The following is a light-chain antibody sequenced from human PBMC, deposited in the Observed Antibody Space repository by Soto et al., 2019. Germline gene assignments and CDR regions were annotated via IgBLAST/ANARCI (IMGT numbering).Light chain of an antibody. V-gene: IGKV4-1*01. CDR1: QSVLYSSNNKNY. J-gene: IGKJ3*01. CDR2: WTS. CDR3: QQCFSTPFP. Sequence: DIVMTQSPDSLAVSLGERATINCKSSQSVLYSSNNKNYLAWYQQKPGQPPKLLIYWTSTRESGVPDRFSGSGSGTDFTLTISSLQAEDVTVYYCQQCFSTPFPFGPGTKVDIK.